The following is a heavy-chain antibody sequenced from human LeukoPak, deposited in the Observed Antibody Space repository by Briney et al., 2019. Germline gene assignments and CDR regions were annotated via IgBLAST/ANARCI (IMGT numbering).Heavy chain of an antibody. CDR2: IYSGGST. D-gene: IGHD4-11*01. Sequence: GGSLRLSCAASGFTVGSNYMSWVRQAPGKGLEWVSVIYSGGSTYYADSVKGRFTISRDNSKNTLYLQMNSLRAEDTAVYYCARGSDSNYWFDYWGQGTLVTVSS. CDR3: ARGSDSNYWFDY. CDR1: GFTVGSNY. J-gene: IGHJ4*02. V-gene: IGHV3-53*01.